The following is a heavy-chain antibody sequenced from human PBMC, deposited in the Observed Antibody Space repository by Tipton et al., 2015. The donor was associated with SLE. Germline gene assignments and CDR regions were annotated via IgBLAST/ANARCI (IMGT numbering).Heavy chain of an antibody. V-gene: IGHV4-59*01. J-gene: IGHJ6*03. CDR2: IYYSGST. CDR1: GGSISSYY. CDR3: ASARDYYYMDV. Sequence: LRLSCTVSGGSISSYYWSWIRQPPGKGLEWIGYIYYSGSTNYSPSLKSRVTISVDTSKNQFSLKLSSVTAADTAVYYCASARDYYYMDVWGKGTTVTVSS.